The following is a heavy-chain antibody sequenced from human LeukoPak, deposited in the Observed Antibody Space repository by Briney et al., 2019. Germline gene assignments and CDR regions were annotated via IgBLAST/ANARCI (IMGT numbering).Heavy chain of an antibody. CDR1: GFTFDDYT. CDR2: ISWDGGST. V-gene: IGHV3-43*01. CDR3: AKDGSRGSGWYF. D-gene: IGHD6-19*01. Sequence: PGGSLRLSCAASGFTFDDYTMHWVRQAPGKGLEWVSLISWDGGSTYYADSVKGRFTISRDNSKNSLYLQMNSLRTEDTALYYCAKDGSRGSGWYFWGQGTLVTVSS. J-gene: IGHJ4*02.